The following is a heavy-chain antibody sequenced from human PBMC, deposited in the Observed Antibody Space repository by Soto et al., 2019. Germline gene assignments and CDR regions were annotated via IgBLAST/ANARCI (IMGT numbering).Heavy chain of an antibody. CDR2: INKDGSEK. Sequence: GGALRLSCAASGFTLSSYWMTWVRQAPGKRLEWLAHINKDGSEKNYVDSVKGRLTISRDNAKNSLSVQVNSLRAEDTAVYYCAGGKNDAPGFDYWARGILVTVSS. V-gene: IGHV3-7*04. CDR1: GFTLSSYW. D-gene: IGHD1-1*01. CDR3: AGGKNDAPGFDY. J-gene: IGHJ4*02.